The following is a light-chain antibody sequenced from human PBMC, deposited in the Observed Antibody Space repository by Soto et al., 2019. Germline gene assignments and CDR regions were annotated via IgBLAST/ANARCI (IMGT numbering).Light chain of an antibody. CDR3: QQYNYHST. CDR2: DAS. Sequence: DIQVTRPPSTLSASVGDRVPITFRASQTISTWMAWYKQKPGKAPXXLIYDASTLESGVPSRFSGSGSGTEFTLTIRSLKPDDFGTYYCQQYNYHSTFGQGTKVDIK. J-gene: IGKJ1*01. CDR1: QTISTW. V-gene: IGKV1-5*01.